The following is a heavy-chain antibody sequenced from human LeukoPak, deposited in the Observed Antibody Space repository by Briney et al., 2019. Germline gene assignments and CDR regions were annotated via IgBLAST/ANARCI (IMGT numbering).Heavy chain of an antibody. CDR2: ISAYNGNT. D-gene: IGHD3-10*01. J-gene: IGHJ4*02. V-gene: IGHV1-18*01. CDR3: ARDSYYYGSGSSPY. CDR1: GYTFTSYG. Sequence: ASVKVSCKASGYTFTSYGISWVRQAPGQGLEWMGWISAYNGNTNYAQKLQGRVTMTTDTSTSTAYMELRSLRSDDTAVYYCARDSYYYGSGSSPYWGQGTLVTVSS.